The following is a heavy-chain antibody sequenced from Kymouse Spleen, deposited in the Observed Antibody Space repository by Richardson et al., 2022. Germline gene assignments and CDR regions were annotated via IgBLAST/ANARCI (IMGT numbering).Heavy chain of an antibody. CDR1: GGSVSSGSYY. V-gene: IGHV4-61*01. D-gene: IGHD1-7*01. Sequence: QVQLQESGPGLVKPSETLSLTCTVSGGSVSSGSYYWSWIRQPPGKGLEWIGYIYYSGSTNYNPSLKSRVTISVDTSKNQFSLKLSSVTAADTAVYYCARESWNYDYYYYGMDVWGQGTTVTVSS. J-gene: IGHJ6*02. CDR2: IYYSGST. CDR3: ARESWNYDYYYYGMDV.